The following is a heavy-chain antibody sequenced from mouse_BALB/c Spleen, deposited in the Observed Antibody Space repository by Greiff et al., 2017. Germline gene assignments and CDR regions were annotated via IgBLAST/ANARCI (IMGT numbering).Heavy chain of an antibody. CDR3: ARVYGNYRSWFAY. J-gene: IGHJ3*01. V-gene: IGHV2-6-7*01. CDR1: GFSLTGYG. Sequence: VMLVESGPGLVAPSQSLSITCTVSGFSLTGYGVNWVRQPPGKGLEWLGMIWGDGSTDYNSALKSRLSISKDNSKSQVFLKMNSLQTDDTARYYCARVYGNYRSWFAYWGQGTLVTVSA. D-gene: IGHD2-1*01. CDR2: IWGDGST.